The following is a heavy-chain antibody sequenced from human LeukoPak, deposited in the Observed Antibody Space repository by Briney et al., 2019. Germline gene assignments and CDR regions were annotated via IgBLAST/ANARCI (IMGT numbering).Heavy chain of an antibody. CDR2: FSGDGGST. J-gene: IGHJ3*02. CDR1: GFTFDDYA. D-gene: IGHD2-15*01. CDR3: AKEMYSGGSKSWAFDI. Sequence: PGGSLRLSCAASGFTFDDYAMHWVGQAPGKVLDWVSLFSGDGGSTYYADSVKGRFTISRDNSKNSLYLQMNSLRTEDTALYYCAKEMYSGGSKSWAFDIWGQGTMVTVSS. V-gene: IGHV3-43*02.